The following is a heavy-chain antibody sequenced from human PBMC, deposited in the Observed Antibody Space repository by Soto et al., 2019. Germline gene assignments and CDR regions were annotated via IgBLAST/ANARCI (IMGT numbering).Heavy chain of an antibody. CDR2: ISWNSVSI. V-gene: IGHV3-9*01. CDR3: ANAMENGYNPYYYYGLDV. Sequence: PGGSLRLSCAASGFTFNDYGMHWVRQAPGKGLEWVSSISWNSVSIGYADSVKCRFTISIDHANNSLFLQMNTLGAEDPALYYCANAMENGYNPYYYYGLDVWGQGTTVTVSS. CDR1: GFTFNDYG. J-gene: IGHJ6*02. D-gene: IGHD3-10*01.